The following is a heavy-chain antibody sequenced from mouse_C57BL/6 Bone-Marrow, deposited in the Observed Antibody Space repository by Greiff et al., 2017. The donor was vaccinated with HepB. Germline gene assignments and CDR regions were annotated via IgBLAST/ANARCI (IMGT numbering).Heavy chain of an antibody. V-gene: IGHV1-82*01. CDR1: GYAFSSSW. Sequence: VQVVESGPELVKPGASVKISCKASGYAFSSSWMNWVKQRPGKGLEWIGRIYPGDGDTNYNGKFKGKATLTADKSSSTAYMQLSSLTSEDSAVYFCANKEYFDVWGTGTTVTVSS. CDR3: ANKEYFDV. CDR2: IYPGDGDT. J-gene: IGHJ1*03.